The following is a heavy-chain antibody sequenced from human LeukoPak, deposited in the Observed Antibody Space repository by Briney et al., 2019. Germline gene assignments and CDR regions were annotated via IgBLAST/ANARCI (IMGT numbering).Heavy chain of an antibody. J-gene: IGHJ4*02. V-gene: IGHV3-21*04. CDR3: AKGHGYSGYENFDY. Sequence: PGGSLRLSCAASGFAFSSYSMTWVRQAPGKGLEWVSSISSSSSYIYYADSVKGRFTISRDNAKNSLYLQMNSLRAEDTAVYYCAKGHGYSGYENFDYWGQGTLVTVSS. D-gene: IGHD5-12*01. CDR2: ISSSSSYI. CDR1: GFAFSSYS.